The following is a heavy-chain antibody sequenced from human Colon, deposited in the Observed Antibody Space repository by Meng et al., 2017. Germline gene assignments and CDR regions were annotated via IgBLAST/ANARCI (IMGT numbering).Heavy chain of an antibody. D-gene: IGHD3-3*02. Sequence: GESLKISCVVSGFTFSGSDVHWVRQASGKGLEWVGPIRSKTDTYATAFAASVKGRFTISRDDSKNTSYLQLNSLKTEDTAVYYCTVFSRGHIWGQGTMVTVSS. CDR2: IRSKTDTYAT. CDR1: GFTFSGSD. V-gene: IGHV3-73*01. J-gene: IGHJ3*02. CDR3: TVFSRGHI.